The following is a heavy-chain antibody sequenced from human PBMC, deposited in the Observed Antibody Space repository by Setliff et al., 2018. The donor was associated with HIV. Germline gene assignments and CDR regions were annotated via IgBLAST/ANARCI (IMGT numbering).Heavy chain of an antibody. Sequence: GASVKVSCKASGGTFSSYAISWVRQAPGKGLEWVGRIRSKANNYATEYGASVKGRFIISRDDSKNIAYLQMNSLRTEDTAIYYCTRHRGSFDYWGLGTLVTVSS. V-gene: IGHV3-73*01. CDR2: IRSKANNYAT. CDR3: TRHRGSFDY. J-gene: IGHJ4*02. D-gene: IGHD1-26*01. CDR1: GGTFSSYA.